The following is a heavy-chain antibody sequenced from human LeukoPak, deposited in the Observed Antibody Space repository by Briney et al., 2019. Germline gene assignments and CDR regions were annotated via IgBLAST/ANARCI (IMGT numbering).Heavy chain of an antibody. V-gene: IGHV4-59*01. D-gene: IGHD4-17*01. CDR1: GGSISSYY. CDR3: ARGGSPGDSFGY. Sequence: SETLSLTCTVSGGSISSYYWSWIRQPPGKGLEWIGYIYYSGGTNYNPSLKSRVTISVDTSKNQFSLKLSSVTAADTAVYYCARGGSPGDSFGYWGQGTLVTVSS. J-gene: IGHJ4*02. CDR2: IYYSGGT.